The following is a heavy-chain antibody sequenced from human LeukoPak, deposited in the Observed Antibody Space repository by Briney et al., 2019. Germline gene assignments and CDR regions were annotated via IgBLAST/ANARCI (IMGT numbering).Heavy chain of an antibody. J-gene: IGHJ6*02. D-gene: IGHD6-13*01. Sequence: GASVKVSCKASGYTFTGYYMHWVRQAPGQGLEWMGWINPNSGGTNYAQKFQGRVTMTRDTSISTAYMELSRLRSDDTAVYYCARRDFGSSWYYYYYGMDVWGQGTTVTVSS. CDR3: ARRDFGSSWYYYYYGMDV. CDR1: GYTFTGYY. CDR2: INPNSGGT. V-gene: IGHV1-2*02.